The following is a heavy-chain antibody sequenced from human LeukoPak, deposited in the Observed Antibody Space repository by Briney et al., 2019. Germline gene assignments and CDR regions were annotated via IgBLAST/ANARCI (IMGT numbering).Heavy chain of an antibody. CDR3: AREWNYDSSLDY. CDR1: GFTFSTYD. CDR2: ISYDGSNK. D-gene: IGHD1-7*01. V-gene: IGHV3-30*03. J-gene: IGHJ4*02. Sequence: GGSLRLSCAASGFTFSTYDMHWVRQAPGKGLEWVAVISYDGSNKYYADSVKGRFTISRDNSKNTLYLQMNSLRAEDTAVYYCAREWNYDSSLDYWGQGTLVTVSS.